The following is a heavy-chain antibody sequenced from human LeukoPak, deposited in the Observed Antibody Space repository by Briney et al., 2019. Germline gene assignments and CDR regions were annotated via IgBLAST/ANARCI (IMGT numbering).Heavy chain of an antibody. CDR2: IYYSGTT. D-gene: IGHD6-6*01. J-gene: IGHJ4*02. CDR3: ARVSSAARYFDY. Sequence: SETLSLTCTVSDGSISSSSYYWGWIRQPPGKGLEWIGSIYYSGTTYYNPSLKSRVTIFVDTSKNQFSLKLSSVTAADTAVYYCARVSSAARYFDYWGQGTLVTVSS. CDR1: DGSISSSSYY. V-gene: IGHV4-39*01.